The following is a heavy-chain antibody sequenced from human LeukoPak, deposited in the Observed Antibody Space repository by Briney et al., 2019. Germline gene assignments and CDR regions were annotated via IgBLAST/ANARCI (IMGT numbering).Heavy chain of an antibody. D-gene: IGHD4-17*01. CDR1: GYTFTGYY. CDR3: ASMTAVTPFGPDSVFYYYYYYMDV. Sequence: ASVKVSCKASGYTFTGYYMHWVRQAPGQGLEWMGWINPNSGGTNYAQKFQGRVTMTRDTSISTAYMELSRLRSDDTAVYYCASMTAVTPFGPDSVFYYYYYYMDVWGKGTTVTISS. J-gene: IGHJ6*03. CDR2: INPNSGGT. V-gene: IGHV1-2*02.